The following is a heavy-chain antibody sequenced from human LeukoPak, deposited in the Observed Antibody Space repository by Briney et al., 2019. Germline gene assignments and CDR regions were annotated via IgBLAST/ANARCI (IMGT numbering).Heavy chain of an antibody. D-gene: IGHD5-12*01. V-gene: IGHV3-48*02. J-gene: IGHJ4*02. Sequence: GGSLRPSCAASGFTFSSYSMNWVRQAPGKGLEYISYISSSSTIYYADSVKGRFTISRDNAKNSLYLQMNSLRDEDTAVYYCARASGSHFDYWGQGTLVTVSS. CDR3: ARASGSHFDY. CDR1: GFTFSSYS. CDR2: ISSSSTI.